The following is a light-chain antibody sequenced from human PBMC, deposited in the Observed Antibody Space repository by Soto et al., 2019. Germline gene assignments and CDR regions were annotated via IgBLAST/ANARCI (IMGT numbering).Light chain of an antibody. J-gene: IGKJ1*01. CDR3: QQYNNWPRT. Sequence: EIVMTQSPATLSVSPGERATLSCRARQSVSSNVAWYQQKPGQAPRLLIYGAFTRATGIPARFSGSGSGTEFTLTINSLQSEDFAVYYCQQYNNWPRTFGQGTKVEIK. CDR2: GAF. CDR1: QSVSSN. V-gene: IGKV3-15*01.